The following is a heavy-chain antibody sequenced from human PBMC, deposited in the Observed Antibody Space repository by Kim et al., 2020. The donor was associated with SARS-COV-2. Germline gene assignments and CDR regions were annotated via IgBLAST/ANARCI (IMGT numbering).Heavy chain of an antibody. CDR3: ARDRDGFVQSDF. CDR2: IYYSGST. J-gene: IGHJ4*02. V-gene: IGHV4-31*03. D-gene: IGHD5-12*01. CDR1: GDSISSGGYY. Sequence: SETLSLTCTVSGDSISSGGYYWSWIRQYPGKGLEWIGYIYYSGSTYYNPSLKGRVTISIDTSKTQFSLKLSSVTVAGTAVYYCARDRDGFVQSDFWGQGTLVTVSS.